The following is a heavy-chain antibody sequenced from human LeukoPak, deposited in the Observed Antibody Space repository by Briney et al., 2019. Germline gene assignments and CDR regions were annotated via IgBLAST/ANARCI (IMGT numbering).Heavy chain of an antibody. CDR2: INAGSGNT. CDR1: GYTFTSYA. CDR3: ARYSSSWYPTPSGYYYYYGMDV. Sequence: ASVKVSCKASGYTFTSYAMHWVRQAPGQRLEWMGWINAGSGNTKYSQKFQGRVTITADESTSTAYMELSSLRSEDTAVYYCARYSSSWYPTPSGYYYYYGMDVWGKGTTVTVSS. D-gene: IGHD6-13*01. J-gene: IGHJ6*04. V-gene: IGHV1-3*01.